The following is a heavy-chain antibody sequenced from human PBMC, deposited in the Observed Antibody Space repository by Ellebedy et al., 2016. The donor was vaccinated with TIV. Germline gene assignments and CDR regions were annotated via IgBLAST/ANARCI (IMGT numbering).Heavy chain of an antibody. Sequence: GESLKISCAASGFIFNNYVMTWFRQAPGKGLERVSDISARSDDIHYADSVKGRFTVSRENSKNTLYLQMNSLRAEDKAVYYCARYNWNSGHYWGQGKLITVSS. D-gene: IGHD1-20*01. CDR3: ARYNWNSGHY. V-gene: IGHV3-23*01. CDR1: GFIFNNYV. CDR2: ISARSDDI. J-gene: IGHJ4*01.